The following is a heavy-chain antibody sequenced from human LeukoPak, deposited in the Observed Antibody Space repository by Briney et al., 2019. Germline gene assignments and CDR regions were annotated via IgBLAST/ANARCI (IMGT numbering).Heavy chain of an antibody. V-gene: IGHV1-3*01. CDR2: INAGNGNT. J-gene: IGHJ5*02. CDR3: ARSATVTTGWFDP. D-gene: IGHD4-17*01. CDR1: GYTFTSYA. Sequence: ASVKVSCKASGYTFTSYAMHWVRQAPGQRLEWMGWINAGNGNTKYSQKLQGRVTMTTDTSTSTAYMELRSLRSDDTAVYYCARSATVTTGWFDPWGQGTLVTVSS.